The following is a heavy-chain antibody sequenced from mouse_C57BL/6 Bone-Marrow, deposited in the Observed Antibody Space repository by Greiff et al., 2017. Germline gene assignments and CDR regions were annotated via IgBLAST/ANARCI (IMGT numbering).Heavy chain of an antibody. V-gene: IGHV1-59*01. D-gene: IGHD2-12*01. CDR1: GYTFTSYW. CDR2: IDPSDSYT. CDR3: ARWDYSQEDYYAMDY. Sequence: QVQLQQPGAELVRPGTSLKFSCTASGYTFTSYWMHWVQQRPEQGLEWIGVIDPSDSYTYYKQTFKGQATLTVDTSSSTPYMQLSSLTSEDSEVYYRARWDYSQEDYYAMDYWGQGTSVTVSS. J-gene: IGHJ4*01.